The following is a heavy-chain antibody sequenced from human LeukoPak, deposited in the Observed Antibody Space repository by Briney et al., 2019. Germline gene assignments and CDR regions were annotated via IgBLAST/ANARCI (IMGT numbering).Heavy chain of an antibody. V-gene: IGHV1-18*01. J-gene: IGHJ5*02. Sequence: ASVKVSCKASGYTFTSYGISWVRQAPGQGLEWMGWISAYNGNTNYAQKLQGRVTMTTDTSTSTAYMELRSLRSDDTAVYYCARVLTHITMIVVVITGWFDPWGQGTLVTVSS. CDR3: ARVLTHITMIVVVITGWFDP. CDR2: ISAYNGNT. D-gene: IGHD3-22*01. CDR1: GYTFTSYG.